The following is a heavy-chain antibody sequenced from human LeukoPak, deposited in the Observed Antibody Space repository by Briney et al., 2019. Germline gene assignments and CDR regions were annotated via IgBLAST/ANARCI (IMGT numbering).Heavy chain of an antibody. J-gene: IGHJ5*02. CDR1: GYTFTSYD. Sequence: GASVKVSCKASGYTFTSYDINWVRRATGQGLEWMGWMNPNSGNTGYAQKFQGRVTMTRNTSISTAYMELSSLRSEDTAVYYCARGVRVRGVIIPNWFDPWGQGTLVTVSS. CDR2: MNPNSGNT. V-gene: IGHV1-8*01. D-gene: IGHD3-10*01. CDR3: ARGVRVRGVIIPNWFDP.